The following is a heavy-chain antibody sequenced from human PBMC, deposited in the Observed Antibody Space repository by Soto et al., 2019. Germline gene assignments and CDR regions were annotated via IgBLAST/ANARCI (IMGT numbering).Heavy chain of an antibody. CDR3: STYSYHEQKSGYHDS. Sequence: PLETLSLTCTVAGGSITRRNHYWGWVRQPPGKGLEWVASIHHTGATYYNPSLRSRIKMSIDTSNNRFSLSLTSVTAADTATYFCSTYSYHEQKSGYHDSWGQGTLVTVSS. J-gene: IGHJ4*02. CDR2: IHHTGAT. V-gene: IGHV4-39*01. CDR1: GGSITRRNHY. D-gene: IGHD5-18*01.